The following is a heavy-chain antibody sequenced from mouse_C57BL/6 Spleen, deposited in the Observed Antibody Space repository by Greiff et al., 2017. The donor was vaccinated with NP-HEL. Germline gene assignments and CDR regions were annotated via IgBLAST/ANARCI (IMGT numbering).Heavy chain of an antibody. V-gene: IGHV1-19*01. CDR2: INPYNGGT. CDR1: GYTFTDYY. J-gene: IGHJ2*01. CDR3: ARCYGSLYYFDY. Sequence: EVQLQQSGPVLVKPGASVKMSCKASGYTFTDYYMNWVKQSHGKSLEWIGVINPYNGGTSYNQKFKGKATLTVDKSSSTAYMELNSRTSEDSAVYYCARCYGSLYYFDYWGQGTTLTVSS. D-gene: IGHD1-1*01.